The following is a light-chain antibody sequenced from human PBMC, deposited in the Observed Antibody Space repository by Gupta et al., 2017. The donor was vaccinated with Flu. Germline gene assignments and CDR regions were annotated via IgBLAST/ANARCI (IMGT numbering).Light chain of an antibody. CDR2: RSK. CDR1: GSNIGGYH. J-gene: IGLJ2*01. V-gene: IGLV1-47*01. Sequence: QSVLTQPPSAPQTPGQGITISRSRSGSNIGGYHVYWYYHVPGTAPQLLIYRSKQRPSGVPERFSGSKSGTSASLAVSGLRSEDEGDYYCSAWDDSLGRVLFGGGTKLTVL. CDR3: SAWDDSLGRVL.